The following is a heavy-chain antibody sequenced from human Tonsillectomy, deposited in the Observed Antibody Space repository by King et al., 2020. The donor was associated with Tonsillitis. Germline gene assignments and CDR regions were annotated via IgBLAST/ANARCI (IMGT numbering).Heavy chain of an antibody. CDR2: ISSNGGST. V-gene: IGHV3-64D*06. Sequence: VQLVESGGGLVQPGGSLRLSCSASGFTFSSYAKHWVRQAPGKGLEYVSTISSNGGSTYYADSVKGRFTISRDNSKNTLYLQMSSLRAEDTAVYYCVKDRALVTTGGGAFDIWGQGTMVTVSS. CDR3: VKDRALVTTGGGAFDI. D-gene: IGHD3-16*01. CDR1: GFTFSSYA. J-gene: IGHJ3*02.